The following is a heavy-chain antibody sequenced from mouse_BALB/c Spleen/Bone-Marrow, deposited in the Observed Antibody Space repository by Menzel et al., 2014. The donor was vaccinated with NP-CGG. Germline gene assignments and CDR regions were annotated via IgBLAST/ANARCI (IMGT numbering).Heavy chain of an antibody. V-gene: IGHV5-12-2*01. J-gene: IGHJ3*01. D-gene: IGHD2-3*01. CDR1: GFTFSSYT. Sequence: EVQLVESGGGLVQPGGSLKLSCAASGFTFSSYTMSWVRQTPEKRLEWVAYISNGCGSTYYPDTVKGRFTISRDNAKNTLYLQMSSLRSEDAAMYYCARGRGGYYEFAYWGQGTLVTVSA. CDR3: ARGRGGYYEFAY. CDR2: ISNGCGST.